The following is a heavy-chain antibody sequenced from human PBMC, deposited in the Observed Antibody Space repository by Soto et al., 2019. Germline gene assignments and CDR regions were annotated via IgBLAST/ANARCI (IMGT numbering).Heavy chain of an antibody. CDR3: VRDYASDSGVHLDF. V-gene: IGHV1-3*01. D-gene: IGHD3-22*01. Sequence: QVQLVQSGTEVKKPGASVEVSCKASGYRFTHYVIHWVRQAPGQRLEWMGWIGAGDGKTYYSQNFQGRVTITKDTSASTAYMELSSLISEDTAVYYCVRDYASDSGVHLDFWGQGTLVTVSS. CDR2: IGAGDGKT. CDR1: GYRFTHYV. J-gene: IGHJ4*02.